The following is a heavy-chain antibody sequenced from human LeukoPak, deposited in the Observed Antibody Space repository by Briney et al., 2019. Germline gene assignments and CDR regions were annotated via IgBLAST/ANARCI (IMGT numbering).Heavy chain of an antibody. D-gene: IGHD3-22*01. Sequence: PGGSPRLSCAASGXIVSSNDMSWVRQAPGKGLEWVSVIYSGGSTYYADSVKGRFTISRDNSKNTVYLQMNSLRADDTAVYYCARYYYDSSGYPYYFDYWGQGTLVTVSS. CDR2: IYSGGST. CDR3: ARYYYDSSGYPYYFDY. CDR1: GXIVSSND. V-gene: IGHV3-53*01. J-gene: IGHJ4*02.